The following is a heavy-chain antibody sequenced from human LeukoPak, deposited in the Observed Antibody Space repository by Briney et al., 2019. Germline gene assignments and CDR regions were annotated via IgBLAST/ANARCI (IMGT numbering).Heavy chain of an antibody. Sequence: PSETLSLTCAVYGGSFSGYYWSWIRQPPGKGLEWIGEINHRGSTNYNPSLKSRVTISVDKSNNQFSLGLSSVTAADTAIYYCVNNGHFTLAYWGQGTLVTVSS. CDR2: INHRGST. D-gene: IGHD1/OR15-1a*01. J-gene: IGHJ4*02. CDR3: VNNGHFTLAY. CDR1: GGSFSGYY. V-gene: IGHV4-34*03.